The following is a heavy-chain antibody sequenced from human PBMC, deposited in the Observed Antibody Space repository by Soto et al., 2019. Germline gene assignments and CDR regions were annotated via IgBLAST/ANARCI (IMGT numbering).Heavy chain of an antibody. CDR2: VYHTGST. Sequence: SETLSLTCNVSNYPISDGYYWGWIRQPPGKGPEWIGSVYHTGSTYYNPSLKSRVTFSMDTSKNQISLKLRSVTAADTAVYHCARVAGYASSWSDYWGQGTLVTVSS. CDR3: ARVAGYASSWSDY. J-gene: IGHJ4*02. CDR1: NYPISDGYY. V-gene: IGHV4-38-2*02. D-gene: IGHD6-13*01.